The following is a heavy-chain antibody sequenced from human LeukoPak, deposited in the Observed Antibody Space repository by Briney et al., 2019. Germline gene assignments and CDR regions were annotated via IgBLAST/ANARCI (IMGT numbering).Heavy chain of an antibody. CDR1: GFTFSSYS. CDR3: AKDSTYSTYYYDSSGPFDAFDI. Sequence: GGSLRLPCAASGFTFSSYSMNWVRQAPGKGLEWVSSISSSSSYIYYADSVKGRFTISRDNAKNSLYLQMNSLRAEDTAVYYCAKDSTYSTYYYDSSGPFDAFDIWGQGTMVTVSS. CDR2: ISSSSSYI. J-gene: IGHJ3*02. V-gene: IGHV3-21*01. D-gene: IGHD3-22*01.